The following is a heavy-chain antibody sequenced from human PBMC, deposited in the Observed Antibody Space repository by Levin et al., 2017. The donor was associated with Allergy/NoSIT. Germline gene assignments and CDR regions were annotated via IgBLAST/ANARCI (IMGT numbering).Heavy chain of an antibody. J-gene: IGHJ4*02. CDR2: ISYDGSNK. Sequence: SCAASGFTFSSYAMHWVRQAPGKGLEWVAVISYDGSNKYYADSVKGRFTISRDNSKNTLYLQMNSLRAEDTAVYYCARGIMGLSPFDYWGQGTLVTVSS. CDR3: ARGIMGLSPFDY. CDR1: GFTFSSYA. V-gene: IGHV3-30*04. D-gene: IGHD2-8*01.